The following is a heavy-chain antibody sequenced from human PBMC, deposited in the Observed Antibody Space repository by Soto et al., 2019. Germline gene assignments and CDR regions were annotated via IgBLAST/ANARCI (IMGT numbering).Heavy chain of an antibody. CDR2: IYHSGNT. D-gene: IGHD6-13*01. Sequence: SETLSLTCTVSGDSISNYYWSWIRQAPGKGLEWIGFIYHSGNTNYNPSLKSRDTMSIDTSKSQFSLKLNSVTAADTAVYYCARDQGIASSGPFDYWGPGTLVTVSS. V-gene: IGHV4-59*01. J-gene: IGHJ4*02. CDR1: GDSISNYY. CDR3: ARDQGIASSGPFDY.